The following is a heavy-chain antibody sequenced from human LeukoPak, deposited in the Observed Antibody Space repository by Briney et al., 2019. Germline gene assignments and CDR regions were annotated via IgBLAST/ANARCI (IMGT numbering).Heavy chain of an antibody. CDR2: ISGSGGST. D-gene: IGHD3-22*01. J-gene: IGHJ4*02. V-gene: IGHV3-23*01. CDR1: RFTFSNFA. CDR3: ARDRLNYYDSSGSVY. Sequence: GGSLRLSCAASRFTFSNFAPIWVRQAPGKGLEWVSAISGSGGSTYYADSVKGRFTISRDNSKNTLYLQMNSLRAEDTAVYYCARDRLNYYDSSGSVYWGQGTLVTVSS.